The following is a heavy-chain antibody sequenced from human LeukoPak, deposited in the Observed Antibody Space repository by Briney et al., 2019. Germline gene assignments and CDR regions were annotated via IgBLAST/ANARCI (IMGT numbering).Heavy chain of an antibody. D-gene: IGHD6-19*01. CDR3: ARGRFSGPDDY. Sequence: YSGGATYYADSVRGRFTISRDNSKNMLSIQMTSLGAEDTAVYYCARGRFSGPDDYWGQGTLVTVSS. CDR2: YSGGAT. J-gene: IGHJ4*02. V-gene: IGHV3-53*01.